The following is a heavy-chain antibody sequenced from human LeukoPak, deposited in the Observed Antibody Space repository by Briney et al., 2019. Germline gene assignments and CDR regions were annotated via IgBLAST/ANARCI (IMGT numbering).Heavy chain of an antibody. CDR1: GGSISSYY. CDR3: AREGYYYDSSGYYPLDY. V-gene: IGHV4-4*07. CDR2: IYTSGST. D-gene: IGHD3-22*01. J-gene: IGHJ4*02. Sequence: SETLSLTCTVSGGSISSYYWSWIRQPAGQGLEWIGRIYTSGSTNYNPSLKSRVTMSVETSKTQFSLKLSSVTAADTAVYYCAREGYYYDSSGYYPLDYWGQGPLVTVSS.